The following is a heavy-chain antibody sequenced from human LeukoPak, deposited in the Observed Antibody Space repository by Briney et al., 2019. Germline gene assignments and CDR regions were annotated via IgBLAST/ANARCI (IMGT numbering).Heavy chain of an antibody. CDR3: ARFAYGSDYFPGHY. Sequence: GESLQISFKGSGYRFANYWIGWVRLMPGKGLEWMGTIYPGDSDTRYNPSFQGQVTVSADKSISTAYLQWSSLKASDTAMYFCARFAYGSDYFPGHYWGQGTLVTVSS. V-gene: IGHV5-51*01. CDR1: GYRFANYW. J-gene: IGHJ4*02. CDR2: IYPGDSDT. D-gene: IGHD3-22*01.